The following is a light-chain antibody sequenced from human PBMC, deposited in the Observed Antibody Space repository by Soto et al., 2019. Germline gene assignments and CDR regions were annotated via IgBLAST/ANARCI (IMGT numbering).Light chain of an antibody. CDR2: DVS. J-gene: IGLJ1*01. CDR1: SSDVGGYNY. V-gene: IGLV2-14*01. Sequence: QSALTQPASVSGSPGQSITISCTGTSSDVGGYNYVSWNQQHPGKAPKLMIYDVSNRPSGVSNSFTGSKSGNTASLTISGLQAEDEADYYCSSYTSSSTLYVFGTGTKVTVL. CDR3: SSYTSSSTLYV.